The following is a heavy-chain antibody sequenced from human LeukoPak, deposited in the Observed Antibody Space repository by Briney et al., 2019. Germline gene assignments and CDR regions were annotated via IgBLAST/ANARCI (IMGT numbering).Heavy chain of an antibody. CDR2: IYYSGST. V-gene: IGHV4-59*11. CDR1: GGSISSHY. Sequence: SETLSLTCTVSGGSISSHYWSWIRQPPGKGLEWIGYIYYSGSTNYNPSLKGRVTISVDTSKNQFSLKLSSVTAADTAVYYCARDSRGSYDYWGQGTLVTVSS. J-gene: IGHJ4*02. D-gene: IGHD1-26*01. CDR3: ARDSRGSYDY.